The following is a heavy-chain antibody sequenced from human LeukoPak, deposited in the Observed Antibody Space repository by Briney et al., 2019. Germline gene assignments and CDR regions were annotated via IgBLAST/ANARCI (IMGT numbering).Heavy chain of an antibody. Sequence: ASVKVSCKASGYTSTSYYIHWVRKAPGHGLEWMGYIHPNSGGTSYAQKFQGRVTMTRDISISTAYMELSSLGSDDAAFYYCARQSYCDFTLGADYWGQGTLVTVSS. J-gene: IGHJ4*02. CDR1: GYTSTSYY. V-gene: IGHV1-2*02. D-gene: IGHD4-17*01. CDR3: ARQSYCDFTLGADY. CDR2: IHPNSGGT.